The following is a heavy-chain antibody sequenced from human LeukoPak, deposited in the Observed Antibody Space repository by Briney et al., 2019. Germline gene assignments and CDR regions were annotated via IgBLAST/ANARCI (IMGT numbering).Heavy chain of an antibody. CDR1: GYTFTSYY. CDR2: INPSGGST. V-gene: IGHV1-46*01. Sequence: ASVKVSCKASGYTFTSYYMHWVRQAPGQGLEWMGIINPSGGSTSYAQKFQGRVTMTRDMSTSTVYMELSSLRSEDTAVYYCARNGRYSSEGGDDAFDIWGQGTMVTVSS. D-gene: IGHD6-19*01. J-gene: IGHJ3*02. CDR3: ARNGRYSSEGGDDAFDI.